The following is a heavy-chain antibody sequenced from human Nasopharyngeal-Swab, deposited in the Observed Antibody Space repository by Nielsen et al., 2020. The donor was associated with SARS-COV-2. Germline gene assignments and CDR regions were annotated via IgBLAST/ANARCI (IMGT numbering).Heavy chain of an antibody. V-gene: IGHV3-23*01. CDR3: ARDDYVWGSYRYREYNWFDP. J-gene: IGHJ5*02. CDR2: ISGSAGST. Sequence: GGSLRLSCAASGFTFSSYAMSWVRQAPGKGLEWVSTISGSAGSTYYADSVKGRFTISRDNSKNTLYLQMNSLRAEDTAVYYCARDDYVWGSYRYREYNWFDPWGQGTLVTVSS. D-gene: IGHD3-16*02. CDR1: GFTFSSYA.